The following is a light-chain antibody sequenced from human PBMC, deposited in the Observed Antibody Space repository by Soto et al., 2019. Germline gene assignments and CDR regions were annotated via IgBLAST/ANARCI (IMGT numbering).Light chain of an antibody. CDR1: QDIGRR. J-gene: IGKJ1*01. Sequence: IQMTQSPSSLSASVGDRVTITCRASQDIGRRLAWFQQKPGKAPKYLIQAASSLQGGVPSTFSGSGSGTDFTLTINTLHPEDFATYYCLQVYSFPRTFGQGTKVEIK. CDR2: AAS. V-gene: IGKV1-12*01. CDR3: LQVYSFPRT.